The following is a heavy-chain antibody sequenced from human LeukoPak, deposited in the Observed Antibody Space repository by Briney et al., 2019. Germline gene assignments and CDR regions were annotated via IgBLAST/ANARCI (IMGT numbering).Heavy chain of an antibody. D-gene: IGHD6-19*01. J-gene: IGHJ5*02. V-gene: IGHV3-21*01. CDR3: ARNEGQWPHDFDP. CDR2: ISSSSSYI. Sequence: GGPLRFSCAASGFTFSSYSMNGGPQAPGKGLEWVSSISSSSSYIYYADSVKGRFTISRDNAKNSLYLQMHSLRAEDTPVYYCARNEGQWPHDFDPWGQGTLVTVSS. CDR1: GFTFSSYS.